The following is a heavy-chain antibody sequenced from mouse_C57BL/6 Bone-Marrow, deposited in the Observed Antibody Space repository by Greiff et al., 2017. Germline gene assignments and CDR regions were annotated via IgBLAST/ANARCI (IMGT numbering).Heavy chain of an antibody. D-gene: IGHD1-1*01. J-gene: IGHJ1*03. V-gene: IGHV14-3*01. CDR3: ASTVVALYWYFDV. CDR2: IDPANGNT. Sequence: VQLQQSVAELVRPGASVKLSCTASGFNIKNTYMHWVKQRPEQGLEWIERIDPANGNTKYAPKFQGKATITADTSSNTAYLQLSSLTSEDSAVYYCASTVVALYWYFDVWGTGTTVTVSS. CDR1: GFNIKNTY.